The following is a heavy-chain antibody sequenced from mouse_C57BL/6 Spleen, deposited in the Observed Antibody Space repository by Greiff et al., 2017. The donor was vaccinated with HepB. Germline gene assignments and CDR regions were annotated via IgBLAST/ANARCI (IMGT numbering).Heavy chain of an antibody. CDR2: ISDGGSYT. CDR3: ARDLYYYGSSPYYAMDY. J-gene: IGHJ4*01. D-gene: IGHD1-1*01. Sequence: EVHLVESGGGLVKPGGSLKLSCAASGFTFSSYAMSWVRQTPEKRLEWVATISDGGSYTYYPDNVKGRFTISRDNAKNNLYLQMSHLKSEDTAMYYCARDLYYYGSSPYYAMDYWGQGTSVTVSS. CDR1: GFTFSSYA. V-gene: IGHV5-4*01.